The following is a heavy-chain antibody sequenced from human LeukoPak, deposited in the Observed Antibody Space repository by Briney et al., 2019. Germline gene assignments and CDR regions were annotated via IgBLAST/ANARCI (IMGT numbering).Heavy chain of an antibody. V-gene: IGHV3-7*01. CDR3: GGGLVRGPKDY. CDR1: GLTFSCYL. J-gene: IGHJ4*02. Sequence: GGALPLSRPASGLTFSCYLLSWVRPAPARGVEGVANIKQEGSEKFYVDSVKRRFTISRDNAKNSVYLQMNSLRAEDTAVYYCGGGLVRGPKDYWGQGTLVTVSS. D-gene: IGHD3-10*01. CDR2: IKQEGSEK.